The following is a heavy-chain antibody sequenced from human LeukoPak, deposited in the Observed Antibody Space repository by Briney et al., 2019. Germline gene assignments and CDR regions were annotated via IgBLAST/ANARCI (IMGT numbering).Heavy chain of an antibody. CDR1: GFTFSSYA. CDR3: AKDRNYDILTGYHDY. D-gene: IGHD3-9*01. Sequence: GGSLRLSCAASGFTFSSYAMSWVRQAPGKGLEWVSAISGSGGSTYYADSVKGRFTISRDNSKNTLYLQMNSLRAEDTAVYYCAKDRNYDILTGYHDYWGQGTLVTVSS. V-gene: IGHV3-23*01. J-gene: IGHJ4*02. CDR2: ISGSGGST.